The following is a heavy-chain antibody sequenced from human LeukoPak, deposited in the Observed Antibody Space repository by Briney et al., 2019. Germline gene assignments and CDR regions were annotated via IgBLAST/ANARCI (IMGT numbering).Heavy chain of an antibody. CDR1: GFTFSSYS. J-gene: IGHJ4*02. Sequence: GGSLRLSCAASGFTFSSYSMNWVRQAPGKGLEWVSSISSSSSYIYYADSVKGRFTISRDNAKNSLYLQMNSLRAEDTAVYYCARATSGYGLLDYWGQATLVTVSS. V-gene: IGHV3-21*01. CDR3: ARATSGYGLLDY. D-gene: IGHD5-12*01. CDR2: ISSSSSYI.